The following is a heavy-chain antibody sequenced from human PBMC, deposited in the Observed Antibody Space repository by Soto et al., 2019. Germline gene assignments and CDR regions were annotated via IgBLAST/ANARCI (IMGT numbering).Heavy chain of an antibody. CDR2: IWYDGSNK. V-gene: IGHV3-33*01. CDR3: ARDLRLLGSGSYSGVLGY. CDR1: GFTFSSYG. J-gene: IGHJ4*02. D-gene: IGHD1-26*01. Sequence: GSLRLSCAASGFTFSSYGMHWVRQAPGKGLEWVAVIWYDGSNKYYADSVKGRFTISRDNSKNTLYLQMNSLRAEDTAVYYCARDLRLLGSGSYSGVLGYWGQGTLVTVSS.